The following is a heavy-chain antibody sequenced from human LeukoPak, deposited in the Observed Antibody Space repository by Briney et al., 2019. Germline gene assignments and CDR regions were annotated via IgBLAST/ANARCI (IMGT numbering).Heavy chain of an antibody. V-gene: IGHV3-74*01. CDR1: GFTFSTYW. D-gene: IGHD1-26*01. J-gene: IGHJ4*02. CDR2: INTDGSST. CDR3: ARDREALDYFAY. Sequence: PGGSLRLSCAASGFTFSTYWMHWVRQTPGKGLVWVPRINTDGSSTSYGDSVKGRFTISRDNAKNTLYLQMNSLRAEDTAVYYCARDREALDYFAYWGQGTLVTVSS.